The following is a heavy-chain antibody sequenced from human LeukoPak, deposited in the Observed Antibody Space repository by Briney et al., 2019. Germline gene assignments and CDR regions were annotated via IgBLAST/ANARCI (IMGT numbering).Heavy chain of an antibody. V-gene: IGHV3-11*01. CDR1: GFTFSDYY. D-gene: IGHD4-17*01. CDR2: ISSSGSTI. CDR3: ARDSYGDYGY. Sequence: GGSPRLSCAAPGFTFSDYYMSWIRQALEKGLEWVSYISSSGSTIYYADSVKGRFTISRDNAKNSLYLQMNRLRAEDTAVYYCARDSYGDYGYWGQGTLVTVSS. J-gene: IGHJ4*02.